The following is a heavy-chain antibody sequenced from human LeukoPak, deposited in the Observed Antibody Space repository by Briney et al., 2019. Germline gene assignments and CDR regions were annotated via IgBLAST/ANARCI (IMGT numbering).Heavy chain of an antibody. J-gene: IGHJ1*01. Sequence: SVKVSCKPSGGTFSSYAISWVRQAPGQGLEWMGGIIPIFGTANYAQKFQGRVTITADESTSTGYMEMSSLRSEDTAVYYCARGSRGWLHRQSAEYFQHWGQGTLVTVSS. CDR3: ARGSRGWLHRQSAEYFQH. D-gene: IGHD5-24*01. V-gene: IGHV1-69*01. CDR2: IIPIFGTA. CDR1: GGTFSSYA.